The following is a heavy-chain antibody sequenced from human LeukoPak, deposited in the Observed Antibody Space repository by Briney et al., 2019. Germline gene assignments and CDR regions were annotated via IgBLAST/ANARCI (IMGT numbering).Heavy chain of an antibody. CDR3: ATKGTYYYDSSGYYSDY. Sequence: GASVKVSCKISGYTLTELSMHWVRQAPGKGLEWMGGFDPEDGETIYAQKFQGRVTMTEDTSTDTAYMELSSLRSEDTAVYYCATKGTYYYDSSGYYSDYWGQGTLVTVSS. J-gene: IGHJ4*02. D-gene: IGHD3-22*01. CDR1: GYTLTELS. CDR2: FDPEDGET. V-gene: IGHV1-24*01.